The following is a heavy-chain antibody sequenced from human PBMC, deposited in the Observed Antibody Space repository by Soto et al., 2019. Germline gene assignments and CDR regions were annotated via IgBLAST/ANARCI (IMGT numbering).Heavy chain of an antibody. J-gene: IGHJ4*02. CDR2: IKSDGGGT. D-gene: IGHD3-22*01. CDR3: ARGDGDYYDGNGYLGRH. CDR1: GFTFSSYW. V-gene: IGHV3-74*01. Sequence: EVQLVESGGGSVQPGGSLRLSCAASGFTFSSYWMHWVRQAPGKGLVWVSRIKSDGGGTYYADSVKGRLTISRDNAKNTLYLQMNSLRAEDTAVYYCARGDGDYYDGNGYLGRHWGQGTLVTVSS.